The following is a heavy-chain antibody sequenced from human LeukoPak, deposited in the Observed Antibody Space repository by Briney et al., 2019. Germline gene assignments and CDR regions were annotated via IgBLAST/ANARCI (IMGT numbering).Heavy chain of an antibody. CDR2: INSEGSKE. CDR3: AKDAANYPFFFDF. D-gene: IGHD4/OR15-4a*01. Sequence: GGSLRLSCEASGFTFTKFWMSWVRQAPGKGLEWVANINSEGSKEDYADSMEGRFTISRDNAKNTVYLQMNSLRAEDTAIYYCAKDAANYPFFFDFWGQGTPVTVSS. CDR1: GFTFTKFW. J-gene: IGHJ4*02. V-gene: IGHV3-7*03.